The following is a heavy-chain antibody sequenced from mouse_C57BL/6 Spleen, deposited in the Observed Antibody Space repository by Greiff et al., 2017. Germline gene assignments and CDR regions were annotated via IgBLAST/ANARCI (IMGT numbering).Heavy chain of an antibody. Sequence: QLQLQQPGTELVKPGASVKLSCKASGYTFTSYWMHWVKQRPGQGLEWIGNINPSNGGTNYNEKFKSKATLTVDKSSSTAYMQLSSLTSEDSAVYYCARDVYPGYAMDYWGQGTSVTVSS. CDR2: INPSNGGT. D-gene: IGHD2-1*01. J-gene: IGHJ4*01. V-gene: IGHV1-53*01. CDR1: GYTFTSYW. CDR3: ARDVYPGYAMDY.